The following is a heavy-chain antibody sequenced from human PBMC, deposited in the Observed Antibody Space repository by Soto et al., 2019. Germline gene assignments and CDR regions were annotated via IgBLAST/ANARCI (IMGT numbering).Heavy chain of an antibody. D-gene: IGHD3-16*01. J-gene: IGHJ6*02. CDR2: IIPIFGTA. Sequence: SVKVCCKASVGTFSSYAISWVRQAHGQGLEWMGGIIPIFGTADYAQKFQGRVAITADASTSTAYMELSSLRSEDTAVYYCASAWGPSYYYGMDVWGQGTTVTVSS. V-gene: IGHV1-69*13. CDR1: VGTFSSYA. CDR3: ASAWGPSYYYGMDV.